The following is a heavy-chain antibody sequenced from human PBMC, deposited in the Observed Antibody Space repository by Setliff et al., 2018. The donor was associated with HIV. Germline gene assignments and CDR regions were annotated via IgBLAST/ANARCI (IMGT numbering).Heavy chain of an antibody. CDR1: GVSISGHY. CDR2: IYASGTT. J-gene: IGHJ6*04. CDR3: ARSGFFGSGNYYRVLDLGV. V-gene: IGHV4-4*09. D-gene: IGHD3-10*01. Sequence: PSETLSLTCFVSGVSISGHYWGWIRQPPGKRLEWIGYIYASGTTQYNPSLESRVTISLDTSRDQFTLNMRSVTAADTAVYYCARSGFFGSGNYYRVLDLGVWGKGTTVTVSS.